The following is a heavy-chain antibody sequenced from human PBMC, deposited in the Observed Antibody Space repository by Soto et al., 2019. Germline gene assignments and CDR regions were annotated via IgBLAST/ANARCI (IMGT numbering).Heavy chain of an antibody. Sequence: QVQLQESGPGLVKPSQTLSLTCTVSGGSISSGGYYWSWIRQHPGKGLEWIGYVYYRGSTYYNPSLKTRVTISVDTSKHQFSLKLSSVTAADTAVYYCAASCVGCGGFNYYGMDVWGQGPTVTVSS. J-gene: IGHJ6*02. D-gene: IGHD2-21*01. CDR3: AASCVGCGGFNYYGMDV. CDR1: GGSISSGGYY. V-gene: IGHV4-31*03. CDR2: VYYRGST.